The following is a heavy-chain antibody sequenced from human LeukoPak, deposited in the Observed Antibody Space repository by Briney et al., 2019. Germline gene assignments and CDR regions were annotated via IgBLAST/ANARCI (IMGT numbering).Heavy chain of an antibody. CDR2: IKRKTDGGTT. CDR1: GFTFTNAW. J-gene: IGHJ4*02. CDR3: TTVDRWELLNIDY. Sequence: GGSLRLSRAASGFTFTNAWMSWVRQAPGKGLEWVGRIKRKTDGGTTDYAAPVKGRFTISRDDSKNTLYLQMNSLKTEDTAVYYCTTVDRWELLNIDYWGQGTLVTVSS. D-gene: IGHD1-26*01. V-gene: IGHV3-15*01.